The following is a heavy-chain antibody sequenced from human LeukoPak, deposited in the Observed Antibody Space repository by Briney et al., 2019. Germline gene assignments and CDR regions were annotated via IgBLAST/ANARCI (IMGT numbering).Heavy chain of an antibody. J-gene: IGHJ4*02. CDR1: KFTFSHYG. CDR3: ATLVEMATMVGDY. CDR2: ISGSGGST. V-gene: IGHV3-23*01. D-gene: IGHD5-24*01. Sequence: GGSLRLSCTASKFTFSHYGMQWVRQAPGKGLEWVSAISGSGGSTYYADSVKGRFTISRDNSKNTLYLQMNSLRAEDTAVYYCATLVEMATMVGDYWGQGTLVTVSS.